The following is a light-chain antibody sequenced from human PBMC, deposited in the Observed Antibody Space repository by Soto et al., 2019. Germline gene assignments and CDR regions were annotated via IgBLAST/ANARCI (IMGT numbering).Light chain of an antibody. J-gene: IGKJ5*01. CDR3: QQYKSWLPIT. Sequence: EIVLTQSPATLSVSPGERATLSCRASQNIDNKLVWYQQKPGQAPSLLLSNAVTRAPGIPARFSGSGFGTEFTLTISSLQPEDFATYYCQQYKSWLPITFGQGTRLEI. V-gene: IGKV3-15*01. CDR2: NAV. CDR1: QNIDNK.